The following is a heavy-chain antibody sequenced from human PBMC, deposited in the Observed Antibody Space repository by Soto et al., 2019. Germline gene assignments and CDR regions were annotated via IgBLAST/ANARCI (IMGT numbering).Heavy chain of an antibody. J-gene: IGHJ4*02. CDR2: VHYSGRT. D-gene: IGHD6-13*01. CDR1: GGSISSYY. Sequence: SETLSLTCSVSGGSISSYYWSWVRQPPGKGLEWIGYVHYSGRTSSNPSLKSRLTISVDTSKNQFSLKLSCVTAADTAVYYCAREKPYSSSWYHDYWGQGTLVTVSS. V-gene: IGHV4-59*12. CDR3: AREKPYSSSWYHDY.